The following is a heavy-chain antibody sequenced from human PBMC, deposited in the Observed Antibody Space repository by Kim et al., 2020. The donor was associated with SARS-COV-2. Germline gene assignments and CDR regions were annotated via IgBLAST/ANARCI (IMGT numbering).Heavy chain of an antibody. Sequence: SETLSLTCAVYGGSFSGYYWSWIRQPPGKGLEWIGEINHSGSTNYNPSLKSRVTISVDTSKNQFSLKLSSVTAADTAVYYCARTQVVAATRTLAFDIWGQGTMVTVSS. CDR1: GGSFSGYY. V-gene: IGHV4-34*01. CDR3: ARTQVVAATRTLAFDI. J-gene: IGHJ3*02. D-gene: IGHD2-15*01. CDR2: INHSGST.